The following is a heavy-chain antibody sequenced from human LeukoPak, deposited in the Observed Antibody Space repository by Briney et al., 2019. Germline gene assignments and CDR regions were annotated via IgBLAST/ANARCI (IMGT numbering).Heavy chain of an antibody. V-gene: IGHV3-23*01. D-gene: IGHD2-15*01. CDR3: AKGRINCSGGSCYSSPFDY. J-gene: IGHJ4*02. CDR1: GFTFSSYA. CDR2: ISGSGGST. Sequence: GGSLRLSCAASGFTFSSYAMSWVRQAPGKGLEWVSAISGSGGSTYYADSVKGRFTISRDNSKNTLYLQMNSLRAEDTAVYYCAKGRINCSGGSCYSSPFDYWGQGTLVTVSS.